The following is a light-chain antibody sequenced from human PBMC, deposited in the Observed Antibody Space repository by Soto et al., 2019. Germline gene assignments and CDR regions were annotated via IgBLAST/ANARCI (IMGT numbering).Light chain of an antibody. CDR3: QQYNSYPVG. J-gene: IGKJ1*01. Sequence: DIQMTQSPSTLSASVGDRVTITCRASQSISSWLAWYQQKPGKAPKLLIYKASGLETGVPSRFSGSGSGTEFTLTISSLQPDDFATYYCQQYNSYPVGFGQGTKVDIK. CDR2: KAS. CDR1: QSISSW. V-gene: IGKV1-5*03.